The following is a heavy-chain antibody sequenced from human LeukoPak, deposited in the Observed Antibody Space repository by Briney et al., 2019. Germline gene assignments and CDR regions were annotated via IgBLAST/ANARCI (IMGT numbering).Heavy chain of an antibody. V-gene: IGHV4-4*07. J-gene: IGHJ4*02. D-gene: IGHD6-19*01. Sequence: SETLSLTCTVSGGSISSYYWSWIRQPAGKGLEWIGRIYTSGSTNYNPSFKSRLTMSVDTSKNQYSLKLSSVTAADTAVYYCARFGWYEGSLWGQGTLVTVSS. CDR3: ARFGWYEGSL. CDR2: IYTSGST. CDR1: GGSISSYY.